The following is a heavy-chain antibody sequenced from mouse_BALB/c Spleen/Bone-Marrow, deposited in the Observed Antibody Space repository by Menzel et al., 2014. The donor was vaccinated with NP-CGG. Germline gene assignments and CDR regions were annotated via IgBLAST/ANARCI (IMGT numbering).Heavy chain of an antibody. CDR2: IDPANGNT. J-gene: IGHJ4*01. V-gene: IGHV14-3*02. CDR3: ARGIPYYPMDF. D-gene: IGHD5-1-1*01. CDR1: GFNIKDTY. Sequence: EVQLVESGAELVKPGASVKLSCTASGFNIKDTYMHWVKQRPEQGLEWIGRIDPANGNTKFAPKFQGKATITADTSSNTAYLHLSSLTSEDTAVYYCARGIPYYPMDFWGQGTSATVSS.